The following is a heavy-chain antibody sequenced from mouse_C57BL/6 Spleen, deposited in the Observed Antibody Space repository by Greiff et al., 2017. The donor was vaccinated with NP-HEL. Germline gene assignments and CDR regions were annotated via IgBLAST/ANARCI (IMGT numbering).Heavy chain of an antibody. CDR1: GFTFSSYA. CDR2: ISDGGSYT. Sequence: EVQRVESGGGLVKPGGSLKLSCAASGFTFSSYAMSWVRQTPEKRLEWVATISDGGSYTYYPDNVKGRFTISRDNAKNNLYLQMSHLKSEDTAMYYGAREGVTARFDYWGQGTTLTVSS. V-gene: IGHV5-4*01. CDR3: AREGVTARFDY. D-gene: IGHD2-2*01. J-gene: IGHJ2*01.